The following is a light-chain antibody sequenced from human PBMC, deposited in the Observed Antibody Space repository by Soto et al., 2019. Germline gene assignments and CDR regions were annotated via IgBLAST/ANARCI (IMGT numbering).Light chain of an antibody. J-gene: IGKJ1*01. CDR2: GAS. CDR1: QSVSSSY. V-gene: IGKV3-20*01. Sequence: EIVLTQSPGTLSLSPGERATLSCRASQSVSSSYLAWYQQKPGQAPRLLIYGASSRATGIPDRFSGSGSGTDLTLTIRRLEPEEFAVYYCQQYGSSSWTFGQGTKVEIK. CDR3: QQYGSSSWT.